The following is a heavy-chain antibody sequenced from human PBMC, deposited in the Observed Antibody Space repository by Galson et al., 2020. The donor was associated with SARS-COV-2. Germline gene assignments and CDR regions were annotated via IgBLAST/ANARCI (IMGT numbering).Heavy chain of an antibody. J-gene: IGHJ3*02. CDR3: FVDSSGDWSDAFDM. Sequence: GGSLRLSCATSGFTFDDYAMNWVRQAPGKGLEWVSGISWNSGMLTYADSVKGRFIISRDNAKNSLYLQMNNLRTEDTALYYCFVDSSGDWSDAFDMWGQGTMVTVSS. CDR1: GFTFDDYA. D-gene: IGHD3-22*01. V-gene: IGHV3-9*01. CDR2: ISWNSGML.